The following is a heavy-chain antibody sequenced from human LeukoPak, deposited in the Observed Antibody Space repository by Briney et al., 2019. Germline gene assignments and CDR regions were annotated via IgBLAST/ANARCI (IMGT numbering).Heavy chain of an antibody. CDR1: GFTFSSYS. CDR3: AREIGYCSSTSCHAKDY. CDR2: ISSSSSTI. D-gene: IGHD2-2*01. J-gene: IGHJ4*02. V-gene: IGHV3-48*01. Sequence: GGSLRLSCAASGFTFSSYSMNWVRQAPGKGLEWVSYISSSSSTIYYADSVKGRFTISRDNAKNSLCLQMNSLRAEDTAVYYCAREIGYCSSTSCHAKDYWGQGTLVTVSS.